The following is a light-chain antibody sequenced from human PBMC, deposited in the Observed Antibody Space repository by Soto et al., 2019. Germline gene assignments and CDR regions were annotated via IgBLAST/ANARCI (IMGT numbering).Light chain of an antibody. CDR1: SSDVGAYKY. Sequence: QSALTQPASVSGSPEQSITISCTGTSSDVGAYKYVSWYQQHPGKAPKLMIYEVTNRPSGVSNRFSGSKSGNTASMNISGLQAEDEADYYCSSYTRSTTLVFGTGTKVTVL. CDR2: EVT. J-gene: IGLJ1*01. V-gene: IGLV2-14*01. CDR3: SSYTRSTTLV.